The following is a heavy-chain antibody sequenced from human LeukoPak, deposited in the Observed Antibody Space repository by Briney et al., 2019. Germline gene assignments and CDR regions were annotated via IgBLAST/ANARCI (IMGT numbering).Heavy chain of an antibody. D-gene: IGHD1-26*01. V-gene: IGHV3-23*01. CDR2: ISGGAGNT. Sequence: GGSLRLSCAASKFAFSSYAMSWVRQAPGKGLEWVAAISGGAGNTYYADSVKGRFTISRDNSKNTLYLQINSLRAEDTAVYYCGKNRYSGSLSPFDIWGQGTMVTVSS. J-gene: IGHJ3*02. CDR1: KFAFSSYA. CDR3: GKNRYSGSLSPFDI.